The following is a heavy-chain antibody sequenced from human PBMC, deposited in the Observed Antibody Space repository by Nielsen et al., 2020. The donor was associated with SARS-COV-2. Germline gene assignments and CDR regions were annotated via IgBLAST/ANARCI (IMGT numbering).Heavy chain of an antibody. J-gene: IGHJ4*02. Sequence: GGSLRLSCAASGFTFDDYAMHWVRQAPGKGLEWVSGISWNSGSIGYADSVKGRFTISRDNSKNTLYLQMNSLRAEDTAVYYCAKDLSRFDYSNSDYWGQGTLVTVSS. V-gene: IGHV3-9*01. D-gene: IGHD4-11*01. CDR2: ISWNSGSI. CDR3: AKDLSRFDYSNSDY. CDR1: GFTFDDYA.